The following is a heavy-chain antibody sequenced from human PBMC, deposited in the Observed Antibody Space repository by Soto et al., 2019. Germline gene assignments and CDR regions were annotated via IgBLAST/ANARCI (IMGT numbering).Heavy chain of an antibody. V-gene: IGHV3-23*01. Sequence: PGGSLRLSCAASGFTFSSYAMSWVRQAPGKGLEWVSAISGSGGSTYYADSVKGRFTISRDNSKNTLYLQMNSLRAEDTAVYYCAKHPSIHRYCSGGSCYSGFAYWGQGTLVTVSS. D-gene: IGHD2-15*01. CDR3: AKHPSIHRYCSGGSCYSGFAY. J-gene: IGHJ4*02. CDR2: ISGSGGST. CDR1: GFTFSSYA.